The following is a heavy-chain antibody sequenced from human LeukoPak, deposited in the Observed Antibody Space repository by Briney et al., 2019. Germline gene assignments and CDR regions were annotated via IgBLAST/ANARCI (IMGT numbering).Heavy chain of an antibody. J-gene: IGHJ4*02. Sequence: GGSLRLSCAASGFTFSDYYMSWIGQAPGKGLEWVSYISNSGGATNYGDSVRGRFTISRDNSKNSLYLEMNSLRAEDTAIYFCARESYYGSGTYFNFDSWGQGILVTVSS. CDR3: ARESYYGSGTYFNFDS. CDR1: GFTFSDYY. CDR2: ISNSGGAT. D-gene: IGHD3-10*01. V-gene: IGHV3-11*01.